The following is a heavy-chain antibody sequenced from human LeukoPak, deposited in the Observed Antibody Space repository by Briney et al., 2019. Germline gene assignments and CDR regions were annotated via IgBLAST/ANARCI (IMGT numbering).Heavy chain of an antibody. J-gene: IGHJ3*02. CDR1: GYSFTSYW. CDR2: IYPGDSDT. V-gene: IGHV5-51*01. D-gene: IGHD3-22*01. CDR3: AGVTYYYDSADAFDI. Sequence: GESLKISCKGSGYSFTSYWIGWVRQMPGKGLEWMGIIYPGDSDTRYSPSFQGQVTISADKSISTAYLQWSSLKASDTAMYYCAGVTYYYDSADAFDIWGQGTMVTVSS.